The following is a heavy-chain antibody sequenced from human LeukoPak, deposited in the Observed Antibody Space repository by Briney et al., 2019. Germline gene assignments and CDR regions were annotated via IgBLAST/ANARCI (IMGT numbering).Heavy chain of an antibody. CDR1: GFTFSSYS. CDR3: ARDQLYRYYDSSGYSDPTDAFDI. D-gene: IGHD3-22*01. CDR2: ISSSSSYI. V-gene: IGHV3-21*01. J-gene: IGHJ3*02. Sequence: GGSLRLSCAASGFTFSSYSMNWVRQAPGKGLEWVSSISSSSSYIYYADSVKGRFTISRDNAKNSLYLQMNSLRAEDTAVYYCARDQLYRYYDSSGYSDPTDAFDIWGQGTMVTVSS.